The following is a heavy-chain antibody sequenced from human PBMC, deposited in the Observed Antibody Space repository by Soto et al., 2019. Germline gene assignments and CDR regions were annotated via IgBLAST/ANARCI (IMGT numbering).Heavy chain of an antibody. J-gene: IGHJ6*02. CDR1: GYTFTGYY. Sequence: ASVKVSCKASGYTFTGYYMHWVRQAPGQGLEWMGWINPNSGSTNYAQKFQGRVTMTRDTSISTAYMELSRLRSDDTVVYYCAREGYPSSDYLGMDVWGQGTTVTV. D-gene: IGHD5-12*01. CDR2: INPNSGST. V-gene: IGHV1-2*02. CDR3: AREGYPSSDYLGMDV.